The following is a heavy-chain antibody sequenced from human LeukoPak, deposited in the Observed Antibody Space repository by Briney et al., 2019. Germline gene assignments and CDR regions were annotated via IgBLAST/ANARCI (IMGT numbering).Heavy chain of an antibody. V-gene: IGHV4-59*08. Sequence: SETLSLTCTVSGGSISSYYWSWIRQPPGKGLEWIGYIYYSGSTNYNPSLKSRVTISVDTSKNQFSLKLTSVTAADTAVYYCASGIDARSDSSDWGQGTLVTVSS. J-gene: IGHJ4*02. CDR1: GGSISSYY. CDR3: ASGIDARSDSSD. CDR2: IYYSGST. D-gene: IGHD6-19*01.